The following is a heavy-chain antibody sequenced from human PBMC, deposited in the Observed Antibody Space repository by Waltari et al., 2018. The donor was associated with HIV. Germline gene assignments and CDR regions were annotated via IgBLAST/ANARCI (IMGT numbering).Heavy chain of an antibody. CDR2: ISGMGGST. Sequence: EVQLLESGGGLVQPGGSLRLSCAASGFTFRSYAMRWVRQAPGKGLEWVSAISGMGGSTYYADSVKGRFTISRDNSKNTLYLQMNSLRAEDTAVYYCAKLTYYFDSSGYYPRFYFDYWGQGTLGTVSS. CDR3: AKLTYYFDSSGYYPRFYFDY. J-gene: IGHJ4*02. CDR1: GFTFRSYA. V-gene: IGHV3-23*01. D-gene: IGHD3-22*01.